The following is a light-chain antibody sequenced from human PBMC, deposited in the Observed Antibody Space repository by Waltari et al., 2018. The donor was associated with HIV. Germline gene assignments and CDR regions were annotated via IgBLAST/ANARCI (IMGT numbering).Light chain of an antibody. Sequence: YELTQSPSVSVSPGQTATINCFGDALPKQFASWYQPKPGQAPVLLISKDKERPSGIPDRFSGSGSGTTVTLTISGVRAEDEADYYCQSTDITGTYAVFGPGTKVTVL. CDR2: KDK. CDR3: QSTDITGTYAV. V-gene: IGLV3-25*03. J-gene: IGLJ1*01. CDR1: ALPKQF.